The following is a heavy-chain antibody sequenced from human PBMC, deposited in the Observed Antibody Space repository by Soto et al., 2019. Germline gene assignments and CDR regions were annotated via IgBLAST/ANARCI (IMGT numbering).Heavy chain of an antibody. D-gene: IGHD4-4*01. CDR1: GFTFSSYG. Sequence: GGSLRLSCAASGFTFSSYGMHWVRQAPGKGLEWVAVISYDGSNKYYADSVKGRFTISRDNSKNTLYLQMNSLRAEDTAVYYCAKDRIGATVGILYYYGMDVWGQGTTVTVSS. V-gene: IGHV3-30*18. J-gene: IGHJ6*02. CDR3: AKDRIGATVGILYYYGMDV. CDR2: ISYDGSNK.